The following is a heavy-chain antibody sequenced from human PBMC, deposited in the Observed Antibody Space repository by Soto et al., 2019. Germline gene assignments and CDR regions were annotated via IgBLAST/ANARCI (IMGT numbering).Heavy chain of an antibody. J-gene: IGHJ6*02. CDR1: GFTVSSNY. D-gene: IGHD2-2*01. CDR2: IYSGGST. CDR3: ARGKYEYYYGMDV. V-gene: IGHV3-53*01. Sequence: PGGSQTLSCAASGFTVSSNYMSWLRQAPGKGLEWVSVIYSGGSTYYADSVKGRFTISRDNSKNTLYLQMNSLRAEDTAVYYCARGKYEYYYGMDVWGQGTTVTVSS.